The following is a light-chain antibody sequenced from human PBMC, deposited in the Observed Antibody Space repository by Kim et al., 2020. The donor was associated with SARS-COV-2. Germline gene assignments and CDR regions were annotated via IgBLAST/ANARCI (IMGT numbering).Light chain of an antibody. CDR3: MQALQTPNT. V-gene: IGKV2-28*01. J-gene: IGKJ2*01. CDR2: LTS. CDR1: QSLVYSDGKIY. Sequence: DIVMTQSPLSLSVTPGETASISCRTSQSLVYSDGKIYLDRYLQKPGQPPQLLIYLTSDRASGVPDRFSGSGSATDFTLKISRVEAEDVGIYYCMQALQTPNTFGQGTKLEI.